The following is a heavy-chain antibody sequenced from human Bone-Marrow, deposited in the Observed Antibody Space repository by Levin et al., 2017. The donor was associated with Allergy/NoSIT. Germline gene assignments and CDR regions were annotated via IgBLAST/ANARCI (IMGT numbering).Heavy chain of an antibody. CDR2: INSDGSST. Sequence: TGGSLRLSCAASGFTFSSYWMHWVRQAPGKGLVWVSRINSDGSSTSYADSVKGRFTISRDNAKNTLFLQMTSLRAEDTAVYYCVGSVGAHIESDYWGQGTLVTVSS. D-gene: IGHD1-26*01. CDR3: VGSVGAHIESDY. J-gene: IGHJ4*02. CDR1: GFTFSSYW. V-gene: IGHV3-74*01.